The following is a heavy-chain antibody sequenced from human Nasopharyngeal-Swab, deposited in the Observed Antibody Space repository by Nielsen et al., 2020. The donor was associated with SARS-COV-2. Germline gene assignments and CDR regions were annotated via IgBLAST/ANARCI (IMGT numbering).Heavy chain of an antibody. V-gene: IGHV3-11*01. D-gene: IGHD3-22*01. Sequence: GGSLRLSCAASGFTFSDYYMAWIRQAPGKGLEWVSYISTSGRSTDSADSVKGRFTISRDNSNSTLYLQMISLRPEDTAIYYCAKGDESSGIFDYWGQGTLVTVSS. CDR3: AKGDESSGIFDY. J-gene: IGHJ4*02. CDR1: GFTFSDYY. CDR2: ISTSGRST.